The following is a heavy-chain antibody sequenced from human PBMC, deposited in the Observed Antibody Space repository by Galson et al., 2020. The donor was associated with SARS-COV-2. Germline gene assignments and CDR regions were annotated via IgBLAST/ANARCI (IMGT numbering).Heavy chain of an antibody. V-gene: IGHV1-2*02. Sequence: ASVKVSCKASGYIFDGFYIHWVPQAPGQGLEWMAWINPKSGGTDFAQKFQGRVTLTRDTSISTAYLELSTLKSDDTAVYYCAREFSGGGVDVWGQGTTVTVSS. CDR1: GYIFDGFY. J-gene: IGHJ6*02. CDR3: AREFSGGGVDV. D-gene: IGHD3-10*01. CDR2: INPKSGGT.